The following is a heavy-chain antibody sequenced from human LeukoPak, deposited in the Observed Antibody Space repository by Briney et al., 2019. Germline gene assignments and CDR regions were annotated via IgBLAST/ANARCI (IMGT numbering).Heavy chain of an antibody. Sequence: SETQSLTCTVSGGSISSGDYYWSWIRQPPGKGLEWIGYIYYSGSTYYNPSLKSRVTISVDTSKNQFSLKLSSVTAADTAVYYCARVQRDYFDYWGQGTLVTVSS. CDR1: GGSISSGDYY. CDR2: IYYSGST. V-gene: IGHV4-30-4*01. CDR3: ARVQRDYFDY. J-gene: IGHJ4*02. D-gene: IGHD1-1*01.